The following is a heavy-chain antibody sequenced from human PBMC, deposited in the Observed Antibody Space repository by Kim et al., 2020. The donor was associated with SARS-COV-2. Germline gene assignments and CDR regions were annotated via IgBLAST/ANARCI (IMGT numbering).Heavy chain of an antibody. V-gene: IGHV3-11*06. CDR3: ARRGTYGSGSYYLDY. Sequence: SLKGRFTISRDNAKNSLYMQMNSLRAEDTAVYYCARRGTYGSGSYYLDYLGQGPLVTVSS. D-gene: IGHD3-10*01. J-gene: IGHJ4*02.